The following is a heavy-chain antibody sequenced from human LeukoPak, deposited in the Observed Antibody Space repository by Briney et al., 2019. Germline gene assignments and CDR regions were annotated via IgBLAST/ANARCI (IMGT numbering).Heavy chain of an antibody. CDR2: IYSDDGT. J-gene: IGHJ4*02. CDR1: GFTVSNSY. CDR3: ARDGSDSSGYYFGLI. Sequence: QPGGSLRLSCAASGFTVSNSYMSWVRQAPGKGLEWVSVIYSDDGTNYADSVKGRFTISRDKSKNTLYLQMNSLRAEDTAVYYCARDGSDSSGYYFGLIWGQGTLVTVSS. D-gene: IGHD3-22*01. V-gene: IGHV3-66*01.